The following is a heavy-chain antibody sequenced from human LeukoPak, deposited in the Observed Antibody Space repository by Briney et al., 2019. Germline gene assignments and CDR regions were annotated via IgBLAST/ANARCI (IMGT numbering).Heavy chain of an antibody. D-gene: IGHD3-10*01. CDR1: GYPFYTYG. CDR2: ISVYNGNT. CDR3: ARDRSGPFDS. Sequence: AASVKVSCKASGYPFYTYGISWVRQAPGQGLEWMGWISVYNGNTKYAQKLQGRLTLTTDTSTNSAYMELRSLRSDDTAMYYCARDRSGPFDSWGQGTLVTVSS. V-gene: IGHV1-18*01. J-gene: IGHJ4*02.